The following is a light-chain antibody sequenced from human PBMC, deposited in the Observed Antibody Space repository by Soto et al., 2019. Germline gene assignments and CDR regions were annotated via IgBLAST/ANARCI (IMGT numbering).Light chain of an antibody. CDR2: AAS. CDR3: QQLNSYPLT. Sequence: DIQVTQSPSSLSASVGERVTITCRTSQNINIFLAWYQQKPGKAPKLLIYAASTLQSGVPSRFSGSGSGTEFTLTISSLQPEDFATYYCQQLNSYPLTFGGGTKVDIK. V-gene: IGKV1-9*01. J-gene: IGKJ4*01. CDR1: QNINIF.